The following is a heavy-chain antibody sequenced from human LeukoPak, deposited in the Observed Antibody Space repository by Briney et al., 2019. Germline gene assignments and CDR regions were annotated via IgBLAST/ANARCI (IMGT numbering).Heavy chain of an antibody. D-gene: IGHD5-18*01. J-gene: IGHJ6*02. CDR3: ARWYSFGYSYYFYGMDV. Sequence: GGSLRLSCAASGFTITPYTMNWVRQAPGKGLEWVSSISRNSDSISYAASVKGRFTISRDNADNSVYLQMNSLRAEDTAVYFCARWYSFGYSYYFYGMDVWGQGTTVTVSS. V-gene: IGHV3-21*01. CDR2: ISRNSDSI. CDR1: GFTITPYT.